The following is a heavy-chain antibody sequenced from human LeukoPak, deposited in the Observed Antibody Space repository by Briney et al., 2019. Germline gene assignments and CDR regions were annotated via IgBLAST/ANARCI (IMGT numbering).Heavy chain of an antibody. CDR1: GGSVTDFH. J-gene: IGHJ6*02. CDR2: IHSSGSS. CDR3: AREYEYSIGSFYYGLDV. Sequence: SETLSLTCTVPGGSVTDFHWNWIRQPAGKGLEWIGRIHSSGSSNYNPSLKSRVTMSVDMSQNQFSLRLTSVTAADTTMYYCAREYEYSIGSFYYGLDVWGQGTTVLVS. D-gene: IGHD2-21*01. V-gene: IGHV4-4*07.